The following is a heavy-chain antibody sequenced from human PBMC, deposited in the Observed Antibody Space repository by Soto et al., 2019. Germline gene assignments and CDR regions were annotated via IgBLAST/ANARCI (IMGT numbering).Heavy chain of an antibody. CDR1: GFTFSSYA. CDR3: AKAKITSIDVAGMYYYYGMDV. V-gene: IGHV3-23*01. D-gene: IGHD6-19*01. J-gene: IGHJ6*02. Sequence: QRLSCAASGFTFSSYAMSWVRQAPGKGLEWVSAISGSGGSTYYADSVKGRFTISRDNSKNTLYLQMNSLRAKDTGVYYCAKAKITSIDVAGMYYYYGMDVWGQGTTVTVSS. CDR2: ISGSGGST.